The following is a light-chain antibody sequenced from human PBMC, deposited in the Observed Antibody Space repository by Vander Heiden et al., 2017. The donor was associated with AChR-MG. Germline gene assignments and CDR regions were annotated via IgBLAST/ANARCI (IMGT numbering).Light chain of an antibody. V-gene: IGKV1-33*01. CDR1: QDISNY. Sequence: DIQMTQSPSPLSASVGDRVTITCQASQDISNYLNWYQQKPGKAPKLLIYDASNLETGVPSRFSGSGSGTDFTFTISSLKPEDIATYYCQQDDNLPLLTFGGGTKVEIK. CDR3: QQDDNLPLLT. CDR2: DAS. J-gene: IGKJ4*01.